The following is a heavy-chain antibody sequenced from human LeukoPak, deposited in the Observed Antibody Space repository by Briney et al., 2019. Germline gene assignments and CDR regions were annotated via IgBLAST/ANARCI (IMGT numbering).Heavy chain of an antibody. J-gene: IGHJ4*02. V-gene: IGHV4-31*03. CDR1: GGSISSGGYY. CDR3: ARTGYSYGLFDY. Sequence: SETLSLTCTVSGGSISSGGYYWSWIRQHPGKGLEWIGYIYYSGSTYCNPSLKSRVTISVDTSKNQFSLKLSSVTAADTAVYYCARTGYSYGLFDYWGQGTLVTVSS. D-gene: IGHD5-18*01. CDR2: IYYSGST.